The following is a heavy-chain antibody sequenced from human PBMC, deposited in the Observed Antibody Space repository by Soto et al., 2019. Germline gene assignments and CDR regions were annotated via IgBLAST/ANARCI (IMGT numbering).Heavy chain of an antibody. Sequence: QVQLVESGGGVVQPGRSLSLSCAASGFTFSSYGMHWVRQAPGKGLEWVAVISYDGSNKYYADSVKGRFTISRDNSKNTLYLQMNSLRAEDTAVYYCGRGSSSSGEAFDIWGQGTMVTVSS. J-gene: IGHJ3*02. CDR3: GRGSSSSGEAFDI. CDR1: GFTFSSYG. CDR2: ISYDGSNK. D-gene: IGHD6-6*01. V-gene: IGHV3-30*03.